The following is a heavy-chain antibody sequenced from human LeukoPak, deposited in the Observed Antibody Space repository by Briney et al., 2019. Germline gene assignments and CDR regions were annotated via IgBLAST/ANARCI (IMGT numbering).Heavy chain of an antibody. J-gene: IGHJ4*02. CDR3: AGDRNSDWYSPLDY. Sequence: GGSLRLSCVASGFTFTRCAMSWIRQAPGKGLEWVAIITATGDTAYYADSVKGRFTISRDNSRNTVYMQMDSLRAEDTAIYYCAGDRNSDWYSPLDYWGQGSQVTVSP. D-gene: IGHD6-19*01. CDR1: GFTFTRCA. V-gene: IGHV3-23*01. CDR2: ITATGDTA.